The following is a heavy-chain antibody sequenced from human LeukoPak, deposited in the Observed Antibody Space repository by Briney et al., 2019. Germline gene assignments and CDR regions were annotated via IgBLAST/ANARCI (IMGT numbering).Heavy chain of an antibody. D-gene: IGHD2-2*02. Sequence: PGGSLRLSCAASGFTFDDYGMSWVRQAPGKGLEWVSGINWNGGSTGYADSVKGRFTISRDNAKNSLYLQMNSLRAEDTALYYCARVAVPAAIGGAFDIWGQGTMVTVSS. CDR3: ARVAVPAAIGGAFDI. V-gene: IGHV3-20*04. CDR1: GFTFDDYG. CDR2: INWNGGST. J-gene: IGHJ3*02.